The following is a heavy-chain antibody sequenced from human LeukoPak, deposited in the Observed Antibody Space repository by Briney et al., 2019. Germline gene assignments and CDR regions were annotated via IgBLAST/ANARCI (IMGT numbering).Heavy chain of an antibody. CDR2: ISGSGTII. CDR1: GFTFSSYA. D-gene: IGHD6-13*01. CDR3: AKMFDTSSWYRAGFDY. J-gene: IGHJ4*02. V-gene: IGHV3-23*01. Sequence: GGSLRLSCAASGFTFSSYAMSWVRQAPGKGLEWVLVISGSGTIIYYADSVRGRFTISRDNSKNTLYLQMNSLRAEDTAVYYCAKMFDTSSWYRAGFDYWGQGTLVTVSS.